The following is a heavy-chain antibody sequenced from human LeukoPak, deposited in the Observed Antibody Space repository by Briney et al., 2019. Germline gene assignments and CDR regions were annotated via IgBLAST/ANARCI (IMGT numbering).Heavy chain of an antibody. V-gene: IGHV3-23*01. D-gene: IGHD3-10*01. CDR1: GFTFSSYT. CDR2: ISHTSEYA. Sequence: GGSLRLSCAASGFTFSSYTMSWVRQAPGKGLEWVSAISHTSEYAYHADSVKGRFTISRDNSKNTLYLQMNSLRAEDTAMYYCAKGSSAGRPYYFDYWGQGTLVTVSS. J-gene: IGHJ4*02. CDR3: AKGSSAGRPYYFDY.